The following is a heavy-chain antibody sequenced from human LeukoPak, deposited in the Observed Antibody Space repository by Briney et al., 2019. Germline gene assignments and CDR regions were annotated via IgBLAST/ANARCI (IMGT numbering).Heavy chain of an antibody. Sequence: SETLSLTCTVSGDSISSYYWSWIRQPPGKGLEWIGYIYYSGGTDYNPSLKSRVTISVDTSKNQFSLKLRSVTAADTAVYYCARHVAISGPYDASDIWGQGAMVTVSP. CDR3: ARHVAISGPYDASDI. CDR2: IYYSGGT. V-gene: IGHV4-59*08. CDR1: GDSISSYY. D-gene: IGHD3-3*02. J-gene: IGHJ3*02.